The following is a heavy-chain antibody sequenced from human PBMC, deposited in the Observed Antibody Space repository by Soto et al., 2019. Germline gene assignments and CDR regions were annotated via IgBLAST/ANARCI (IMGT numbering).Heavy chain of an antibody. D-gene: IGHD2-15*01. CDR2: IYYSGST. CDR1: GGSISSYY. Sequence: PSETLSLTCTVSGGSISSYYWSWIRQPPGKGLEWIGYIYYSGSTNYNPSLKSRVTISVDTSKNQFSLKLSSVTAADTAVYYCARGGSGDIVVVAAIDYRGQGTLVTVSS. CDR3: ARGGSGDIVVVAAIDY. J-gene: IGHJ4*02. V-gene: IGHV4-59*01.